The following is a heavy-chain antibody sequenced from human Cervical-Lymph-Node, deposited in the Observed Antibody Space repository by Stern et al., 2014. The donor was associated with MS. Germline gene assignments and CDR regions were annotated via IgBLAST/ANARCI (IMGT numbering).Heavy chain of an antibody. D-gene: IGHD3-22*01. Sequence: VQLVESGGRVVQPGRSLRLSCTASGFTFSNYGIHWVRQAPGKGLEWVAVISFAGSHNYYADSVKGRFTISRDNSKNTLYLQMNSLRVEDTAVYYCAKGSYHDSSGYYYANASDIWGQGTLVTVSS. CDR3: AKGSYHDSSGYYYANASDI. CDR2: ISFAGSHN. V-gene: IGHV3-30*18. CDR1: GFTFSNYG. J-gene: IGHJ3*02.